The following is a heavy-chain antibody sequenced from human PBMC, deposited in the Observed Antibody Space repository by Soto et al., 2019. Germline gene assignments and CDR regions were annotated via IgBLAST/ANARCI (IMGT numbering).Heavy chain of an antibody. D-gene: IGHD3-3*01. J-gene: IGHJ5*02. V-gene: IGHV3-11*01. Sequence: GGSLRLSWAAPGFTFSDYYIHWIRRAPGKGLEWIAYISGNCEVIQYAASARRRFTISRGNAETSVYLQMNSLKTEDGDVYYCTRAGYYDFWSGGSWFDPWGQGTLVTVSS. CDR1: GFTFSDYY. CDR2: ISGNCEVI. CDR3: TRAGYYDFWSGGSWFDP.